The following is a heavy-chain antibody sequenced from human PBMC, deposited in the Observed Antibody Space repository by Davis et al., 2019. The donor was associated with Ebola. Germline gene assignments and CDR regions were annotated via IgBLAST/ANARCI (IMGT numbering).Heavy chain of an antibody. D-gene: IGHD4-23*01. CDR2: IYYSGNT. J-gene: IGHJ4*02. CDR1: GGSISSANYY. V-gene: IGHV4-30-4*08. Sequence: PSETLSLTCAVSGGSISSANYYWSWIRQPPGTGLEWVGYIYYSGNTYYTPSLQSRVIISIDTSKNHFSLKLNSVTAADTAVYYCARLDGGNSGAFDSWGQGTLVTVSS. CDR3: ARLDGGNSGAFDS.